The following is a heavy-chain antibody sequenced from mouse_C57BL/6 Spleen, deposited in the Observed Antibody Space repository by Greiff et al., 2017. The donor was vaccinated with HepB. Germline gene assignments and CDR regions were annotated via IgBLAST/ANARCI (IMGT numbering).Heavy chain of an antibody. Sequence: QVQLQQPGAELVKPGASVKMSCKASGYTFTSYWITWVKQRPGQGLAWIGDIYPGSGSTNYNEKFKSKATLTVDPSSSTAYMQLSSLPSEDSAVYYCARLDDYDRSFAYWGQGTLVTVSA. CDR3: ARLDDYDRSFAY. V-gene: IGHV1-55*01. D-gene: IGHD2-4*01. J-gene: IGHJ3*01. CDR2: IYPGSGST. CDR1: GYTFTSYW.